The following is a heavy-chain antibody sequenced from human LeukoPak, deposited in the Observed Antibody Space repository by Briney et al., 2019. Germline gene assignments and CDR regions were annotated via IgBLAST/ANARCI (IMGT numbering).Heavy chain of an antibody. V-gene: IGHV3-21*01. D-gene: IGHD4-23*01. CDR2: ISSSSSYI. Sequence: PGGSLRLSCAASGFTFSSYSMNWVRQAPGKGLEWVSSISSSSSYIYYADSVKGRFTISRDNAKNSLYLQMNSLRAEDTAVYYCARPGYGGKPPRVWGQGTLVTVSS. J-gene: IGHJ4*02. CDR3: ARPGYGGKPPRV. CDR1: GFTFSSYS.